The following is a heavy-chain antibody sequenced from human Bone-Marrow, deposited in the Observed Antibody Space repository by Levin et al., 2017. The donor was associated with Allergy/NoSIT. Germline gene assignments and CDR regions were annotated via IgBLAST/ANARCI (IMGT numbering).Heavy chain of an antibody. D-gene: IGHD3-3*01. Sequence: SVKVSCRASGGSFSSYTISWVRQAPGQGLEWLGRIIPMLGITDYARRFQGRVTMTADLSTNTGYMELSSLRSEDTAVYYCATTLYYDVIYWGQGTLVTVSS. V-gene: IGHV1-69*02. CDR2: IIPMLGIT. CDR1: GGSFSSYT. J-gene: IGHJ4*02. CDR3: ATTLYYDVIY.